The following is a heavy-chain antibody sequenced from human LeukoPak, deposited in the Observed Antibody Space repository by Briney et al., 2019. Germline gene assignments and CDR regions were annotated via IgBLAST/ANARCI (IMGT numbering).Heavy chain of an antibody. Sequence: PGGSLRLSCAASGFTFSSYAMSSGRQAPGKGLEWVSAISGSGGSTYYADSVKGRFTISRDNSKNTLYLQMNSLRAEDTAVYYCATPGSGSYYTYAFDIWGQGTMVTVSS. J-gene: IGHJ3*02. CDR1: GFTFSSYA. V-gene: IGHV3-23*01. D-gene: IGHD3-10*01. CDR3: ATPGSGSYYTYAFDI. CDR2: ISGSGGST.